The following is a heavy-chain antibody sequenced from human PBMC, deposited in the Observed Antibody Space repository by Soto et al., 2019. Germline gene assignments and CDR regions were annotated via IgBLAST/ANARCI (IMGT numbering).Heavy chain of an antibody. D-gene: IGHD3-16*01. V-gene: IGHV3-23*01. CDR2: ISGSGGST. CDR1: GFTFSSYA. J-gene: IGHJ4*02. Sequence: EVQLLESGGGLVQPGGSLRLSCAASGFTFSSYAMSWVRQAPGTGLEWVSAISGSGGSTYYADSVKGRFTISRDKSTNTLYLQMNGLRAEDTAVDYWAKVAVGGDYFDYGGQGTLVTFAS. CDR3: AKVAVGGDYFDY.